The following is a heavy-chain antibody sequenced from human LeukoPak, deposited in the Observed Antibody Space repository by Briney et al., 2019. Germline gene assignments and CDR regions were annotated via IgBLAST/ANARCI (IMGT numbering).Heavy chain of an antibody. CDR3: AKDPPELLWFGELPAPFDH. CDR2: IWYDGSNK. V-gene: IGHV3-33*06. D-gene: IGHD3-10*01. J-gene: IGHJ4*02. Sequence: PGRSLRLSCAASGFTFRSYGMHWVRQAPGKGLEWVAVIWYDGSNKYYADSVKGRFTISRDNSKNTLYLQMNSLRAEDTAVYYCAKDPPELLWFGELPAPFDHWGQGTLVTVSS. CDR1: GFTFRSYG.